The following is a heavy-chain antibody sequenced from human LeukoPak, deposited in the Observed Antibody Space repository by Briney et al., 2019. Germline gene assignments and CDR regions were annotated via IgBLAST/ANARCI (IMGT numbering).Heavy chain of an antibody. Sequence: SETLSLTCTVSSGSISSYYWSWIRQPPGKGLEWIGYIYYSGSTNYNPSLKSRVTISVDTSKNQFSLKLSSVTAADTAVYYCARNDYGDCVFDFWGQGTLVTVSS. CDR2: IYYSGST. J-gene: IGHJ4*02. D-gene: IGHD4-17*01. CDR1: SGSISSYY. CDR3: ARNDYGDCVFDF. V-gene: IGHV4-59*01.